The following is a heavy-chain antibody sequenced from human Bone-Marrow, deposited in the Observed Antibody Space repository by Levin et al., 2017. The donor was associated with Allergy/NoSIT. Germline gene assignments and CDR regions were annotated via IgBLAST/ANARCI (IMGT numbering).Heavy chain of an antibody. J-gene: IGHJ4*02. D-gene: IGHD3-22*01. V-gene: IGHV4/OR15-8*02. CDR3: ARVDSGYTTIDY. Sequence: PSETLSLTCAVSGGSITSTNWWTWVRQPTGKGLEWIGEIYHNGNINYNSSLKSRVTISMDKSKNQFSLKLTSVTAADTAVYYCARVDSGYTTIDYWGQGIRVTVSS. CDR2: IYHNGNI. CDR1: GGSITSTNW.